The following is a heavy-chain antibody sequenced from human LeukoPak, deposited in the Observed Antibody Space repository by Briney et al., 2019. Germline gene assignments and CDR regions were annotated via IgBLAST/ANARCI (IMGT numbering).Heavy chain of an antibody. V-gene: IGHV3-23*01. Sequence: PGGSLRLSCAASGFTFSNYAMSWVRQAPGKGLEWVSGISGSGGSTHYADSVKGPFTISRDNSKNTLDLQMNSLKAEDTTAYYCAKETAGGYGASDIWGQGTMVTVSS. CDR2: ISGSGGST. CDR1: GFTFSNYA. CDR3: AKETAGGYGASDI. D-gene: IGHD2-8*02. J-gene: IGHJ3*02.